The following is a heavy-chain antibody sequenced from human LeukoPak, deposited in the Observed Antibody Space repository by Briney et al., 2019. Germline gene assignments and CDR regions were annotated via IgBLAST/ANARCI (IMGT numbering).Heavy chain of an antibody. CDR3: ARESRVVPYYFDY. CDR2: IYTTGTT. D-gene: IGHD3-3*01. V-gene: IGHV4-61*02. J-gene: IGHJ4*02. CDR1: GGSISSGSYY. Sequence: SQTLSLTCTVSGGSISSGSYYWTWIRQPAEKELQWIGRIYTTGTTTYNPSLKSRVTISVDTSKNRFSLKLSSVTAADTAVFYCARESRVVPYYFDYWGRGTLVTVSS.